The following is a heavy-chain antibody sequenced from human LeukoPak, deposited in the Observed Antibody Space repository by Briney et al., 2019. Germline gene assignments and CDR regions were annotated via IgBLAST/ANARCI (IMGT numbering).Heavy chain of an antibody. D-gene: IGHD2-2*01. CDR3: ARRYCSSTSCLPDY. Sequence: AGGSLRLSCAASGFTFRSYEMNWVRQAPGKGLEWVSYISSSGSTIYYADSVKGRFTISRDNAKNSLYLQMGSLRAEDTAVYYCARRYCSSTSCLPDYWGQGTLVTVSS. V-gene: IGHV3-48*03. CDR1: GFTFRSYE. CDR2: ISSSGSTI. J-gene: IGHJ4*02.